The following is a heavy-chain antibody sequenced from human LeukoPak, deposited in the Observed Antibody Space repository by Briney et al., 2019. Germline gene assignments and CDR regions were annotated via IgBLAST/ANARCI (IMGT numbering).Heavy chain of an antibody. Sequence: GGSLRLSCAASGFTFSSYAMHWVRQAPGKGLEYVSAISSNGGSTYYADSVKGRFTISRDNSKNTLYLQMSSLRAEDTAVYYCVKSDFWSGHYYYYGMDVWGQGTTVTVSS. CDR2: ISSNGGST. V-gene: IGHV3-64D*06. D-gene: IGHD3-3*01. J-gene: IGHJ6*02. CDR1: GFTFSSYA. CDR3: VKSDFWSGHYYYYGMDV.